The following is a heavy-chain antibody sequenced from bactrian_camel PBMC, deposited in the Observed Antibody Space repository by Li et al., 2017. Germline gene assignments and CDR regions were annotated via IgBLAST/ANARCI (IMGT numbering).Heavy chain of an antibody. CDR1: GSTYSANC. D-gene: IGHD5*01. Sequence: DVQLVESGGGSVQTGGSLRLSCAASGSTYSANCVGWIRQAPGKGHEWVSTINSGGGTTYYADSVKGRFTISRDNAKNTVYLQMNSLKPEDTALYFCAAAGLGPSTCGYWGQGTQVTVS. V-gene: IGHV3S40*01. CDR2: INSGGGTT. CDR3: AAAGLGPSTCGY. J-gene: IGHJ4*01.